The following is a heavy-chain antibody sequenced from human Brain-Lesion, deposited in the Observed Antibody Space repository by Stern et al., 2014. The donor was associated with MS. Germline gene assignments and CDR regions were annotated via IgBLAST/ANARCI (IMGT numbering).Heavy chain of an antibody. Sequence: QVQLVESGPGLVKPSETLSLTCTVSGGSISSSSYYWGWIRQPPGKGLEWIGSIYYRGSTYYNPALKSRVTISMDTSKKQVSLRLSSGTAADTAVYFCAKLWLGELPESPFDYWGQGTLVTVSS. D-gene: IGHD3-10*01. CDR2: IYYRGST. J-gene: IGHJ4*02. CDR3: AKLWLGELPESPFDY. V-gene: IGHV4-39*01. CDR1: GGSISSSSYY.